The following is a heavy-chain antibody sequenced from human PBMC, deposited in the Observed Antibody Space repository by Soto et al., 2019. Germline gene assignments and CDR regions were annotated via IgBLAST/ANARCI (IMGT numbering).Heavy chain of an antibody. CDR1: GGSISSGGYY. J-gene: IGHJ6*02. CDR2: TYYSGST. Sequence: TVSGGSISSGGYYWSWIRQHPGKGLEWIGYTYYSGSTYYNPSLKSRVTISVDTSKNQFSLKLSSVTAADTAVYYCARGIAAAGLYYYYYYGMDVWGQGTTVTVSS. CDR3: ARGIAAAGLYYYYYYGMDV. V-gene: IGHV4-31*03. D-gene: IGHD6-13*01.